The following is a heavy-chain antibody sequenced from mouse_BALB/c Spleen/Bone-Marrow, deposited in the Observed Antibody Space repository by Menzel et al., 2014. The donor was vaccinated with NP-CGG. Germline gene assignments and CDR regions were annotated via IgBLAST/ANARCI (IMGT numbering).Heavy chain of an antibody. D-gene: IGHD2-3*01. J-gene: IGHJ4*01. V-gene: IGHV5-6-4*01. CDR2: ISSVGIYT. CDR3: TRDLYDGYSYYAMDY. Sequence: EVKLVESGRGLVKPGGSLKLSCAASGFTFSSYTMSWVRQTPEKRLEWVATISSVGIYTYYPDSVKGRFTISRDNAKNTLYLQMSSLKSEDTAMYYCTRDLYDGYSYYAMDYWGQGTSVTVSS. CDR1: GFTFSSYT.